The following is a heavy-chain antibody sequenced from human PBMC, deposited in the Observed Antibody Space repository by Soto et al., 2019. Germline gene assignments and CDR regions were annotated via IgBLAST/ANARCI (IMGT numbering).Heavy chain of an antibody. V-gene: IGHV4-34*01. CDR1: GGSFSGYY. CDR3: ARGDGRISWRFDP. Sequence: QVQLQQWGAGLLKPSETLSLTCAVYGGSFSGYYWSWIRQPPGKGLGWIGEINHSGSTNYNPSLKSRVTISVDTSKNHFSLKLSSVTAADTAVYYCARGDGRISWRFDPWGQGTLVTVSS. D-gene: IGHD5-12*01. CDR2: INHSGST. J-gene: IGHJ5*02.